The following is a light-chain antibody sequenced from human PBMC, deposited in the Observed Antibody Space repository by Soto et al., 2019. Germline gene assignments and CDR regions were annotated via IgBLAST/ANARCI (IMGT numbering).Light chain of an antibody. CDR1: RTVGNSY. Sequence: EDMLTQSPGTLSLSPGERATLSCRASRTVGNSYLAWYQQKPGQAPRLLIYGASFRATGIPDRFSGSGSGTDFTLIISSLESEDFAVYYCQQYGTSPRTFGQGTKV. CDR2: GAS. CDR3: QQYGTSPRT. J-gene: IGKJ1*01. V-gene: IGKV3-20*01.